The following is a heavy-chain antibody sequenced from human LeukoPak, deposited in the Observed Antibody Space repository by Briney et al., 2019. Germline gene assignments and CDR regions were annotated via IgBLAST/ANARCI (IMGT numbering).Heavy chain of an antibody. J-gene: IGHJ4*02. D-gene: IGHD4-17*01. CDR3: ARDRARYGAYDHFDY. CDR1: GGSISSYY. V-gene: IGHV4-59*12. Sequence: PSETLSLTCTVSGGSISSYYWSWLRQPPGKGLEWIGYIYYSGSTNYNPSLRSRVTISVDTSNNQFSLNLSSVTAADTAVYYCARDRARYGAYDHFDYWGQGTLVTVSS. CDR2: IYYSGST.